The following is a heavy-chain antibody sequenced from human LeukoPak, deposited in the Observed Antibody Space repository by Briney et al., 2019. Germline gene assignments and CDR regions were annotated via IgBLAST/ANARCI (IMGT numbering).Heavy chain of an antibody. CDR2: INPSGGST. CDR1: GYTFTSYY. J-gene: IGHJ4*02. Sequence: ASVKVSCKASGYTFTSYYMHGVRQAPGQGVEWMGLINPSGGSTNYAQTFQGRGTMTEDTSTDTAYMEVTRLSSEDTAVYYCATSPGFDYWGQGTLVTVSS. V-gene: IGHV1-46*01. D-gene: IGHD1-14*01. CDR3: ATSPGFDY.